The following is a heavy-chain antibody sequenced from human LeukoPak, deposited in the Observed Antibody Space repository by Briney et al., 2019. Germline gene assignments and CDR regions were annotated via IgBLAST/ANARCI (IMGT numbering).Heavy chain of an antibody. CDR2: IYFSGGT. J-gene: IGHJ5*02. CDR1: GDSISSSNCY. D-gene: IGHD4-17*01. V-gene: IGHV4-39*07. CDR3: ARDKGDYGDYYWFDP. Sequence: SETLSLTCTVSGDSISSSNCYWGWIRQPPGKGLEWIGRIYFSGGTYYNASLKSRVTISVDTSKNQFSLKLRSVTAADTAVYYCARDKGDYGDYYWFDPWGQGTLVTVSS.